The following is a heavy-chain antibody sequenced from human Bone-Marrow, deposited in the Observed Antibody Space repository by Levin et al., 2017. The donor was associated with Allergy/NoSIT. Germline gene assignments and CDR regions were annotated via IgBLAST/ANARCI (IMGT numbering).Heavy chain of an antibody. CDR1: DFTFFNYA. CDR3: SRLVIQGVISSLQDYYLDY. D-gene: IGHD3-10*01. CDR2: IRSETHGGTT. Sequence: GESLKISCTTSDFTFFNYAVSWVRQAPGKGLEWVGFIRSETHGGTTEYAASVKDRFTISRDDSNGIAYLQMNSLKTEDTAVYYCSRLVIQGVISSLQDYYLDYWGQGTLVTVSS. V-gene: IGHV3-49*04. J-gene: IGHJ4*02.